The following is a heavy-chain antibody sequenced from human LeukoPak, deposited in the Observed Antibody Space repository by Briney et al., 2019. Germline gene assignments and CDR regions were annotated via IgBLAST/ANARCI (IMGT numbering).Heavy chain of an antibody. Sequence: GGSLRLSCAASGFNFDDYGMSWVRRAPGKGLEWVSGVNWNGGSTGYADSVKGRFTISRDNAKNSLYLQMNSLRAEDTALYYCAREGYSLWYFDLWGRGTLVTVSS. V-gene: IGHV3-20*04. CDR2: VNWNGGST. D-gene: IGHD6-13*01. CDR3: AREGYSLWYFDL. CDR1: GFNFDDYG. J-gene: IGHJ2*01.